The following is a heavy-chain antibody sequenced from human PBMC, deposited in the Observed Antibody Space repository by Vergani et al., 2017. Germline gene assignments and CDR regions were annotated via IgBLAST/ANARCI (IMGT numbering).Heavy chain of an antibody. Sequence: QVQLQESGPGLVKPSQTLSLTCSVSGGSISRNDYYWTWLRQPPGKGLEWLGYIYYSGSTYYNPSLKSRLTMSVDTSKNQFSLELSSVTASDTAMYYCASKPTGTTWYSVKYYFDFWGQGTLVAVSS. J-gene: IGHJ4*02. CDR2: IYYSGST. CDR3: ASKPTGTTWYSVKYYFDF. D-gene: IGHD6-13*01. V-gene: IGHV4-30-4*08. CDR1: GGSISRNDYY.